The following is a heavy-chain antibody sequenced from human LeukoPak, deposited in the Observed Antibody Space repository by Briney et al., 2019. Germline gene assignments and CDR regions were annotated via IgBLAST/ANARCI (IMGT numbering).Heavy chain of an antibody. J-gene: IGHJ3*02. Sequence: ASAKVSCKASGYTFTGYYMHWARQAPGQGLEWMGWINPNSGGTNYAQKFQGWVTMTRDTSISTAYMELSRLRSDDTAVYYCARGGLGIAAAGAAFDIWGQGTMVTVSS. CDR2: INPNSGGT. D-gene: IGHD6-13*01. V-gene: IGHV1-2*04. CDR3: ARGGLGIAAAGAAFDI. CDR1: GYTFTGYY.